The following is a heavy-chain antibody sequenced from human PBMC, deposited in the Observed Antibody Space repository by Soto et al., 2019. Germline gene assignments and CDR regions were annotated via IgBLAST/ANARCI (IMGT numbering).Heavy chain of an antibody. CDR1: GFTFSSYA. V-gene: IGHV3-23*01. J-gene: IGHJ4*02. D-gene: IGHD6-13*01. CDR3: AYSRTPFDY. Sequence: EVQLLESGGGLVQPGGSLRLSCAASGFTFSSYAMSWVRQAPGKGLEWVSAISGSGGSTYYADSVKGRFTISRDNSKNSLSLQMNSRRAEATAVYYCAYSRTPFDYRGPGTLVTVSS. CDR2: ISGSGGST.